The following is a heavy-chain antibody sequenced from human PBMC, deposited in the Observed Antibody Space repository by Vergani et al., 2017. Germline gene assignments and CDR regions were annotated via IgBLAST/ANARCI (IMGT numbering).Heavy chain of an antibody. CDR3: ATGGYCSSTSCYYGAFDI. V-gene: IGHV3-53*02. Sequence: EVQLVETGGGLIQPGGSLRLSCAASGFTVSSNYMSWVRQAPGKGLEWVSVIYSGGSTYYADSVKGRFTISRDNSKNTLYLQMSSLRAEDTAVYYCATGGYCSSTSCYYGAFDIWGQGTMVTVSS. CDR2: IYSGGST. CDR1: GFTVSSNY. J-gene: IGHJ3*02. D-gene: IGHD2-2*01.